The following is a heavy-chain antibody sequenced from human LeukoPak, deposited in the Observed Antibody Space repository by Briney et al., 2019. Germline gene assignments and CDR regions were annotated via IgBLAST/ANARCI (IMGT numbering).Heavy chain of an antibody. CDR2: IKQDGGEE. CDR1: GFTFNKYW. CDR3: ARDKEEGATKFDH. V-gene: IGHV3-7*03. D-gene: IGHD1-26*01. J-gene: IGHJ4*02. Sequence: GGSLRLSCAASGFTFNKYWMSWVRQAPGKGPEWVANIKQDGGEEYYLDSVKGRFTLSRDNAKSSLYLQMTSLGTEDTAVYYCARDKEEGATKFDHWGLGALVAVSS.